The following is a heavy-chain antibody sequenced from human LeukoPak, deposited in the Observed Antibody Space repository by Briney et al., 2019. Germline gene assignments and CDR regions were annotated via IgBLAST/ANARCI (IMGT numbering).Heavy chain of an antibody. CDR1: GYTFTSYD. Sequence: ASVKVSCKASGYTFTSYDINWVQQATGQGLEWMGWMNPNSGNTGYAQKFQGRVTMTRNTPISTAYMELSSLRSEDTAVYYCARGPVLRFLEWFDQPNDYYYYYGMDVWGQGTTVTVSS. V-gene: IGHV1-8*01. CDR2: MNPNSGNT. J-gene: IGHJ6*02. CDR3: ARGPVLRFLEWFDQPNDYYYYYGMDV. D-gene: IGHD3-3*01.